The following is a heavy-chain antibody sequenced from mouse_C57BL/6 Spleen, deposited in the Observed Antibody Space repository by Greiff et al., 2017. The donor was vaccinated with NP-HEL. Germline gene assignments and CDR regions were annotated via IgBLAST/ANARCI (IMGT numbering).Heavy chain of an antibody. V-gene: IGHV1-26*01. J-gene: IGHJ4*01. Sequence: EVQLQQSGPELVKPGASVKISCKASGYTFTDYYMNWVKQSHGKSLEWIGDINPNNGGTSYNQKFKGKATLTVDKSSSTAYMALSTLTSEDSAVEYCAAYYGSEDAMDYWGQGTSVTVSA. CDR1: GYTFTDYY. CDR2: INPNNGGT. CDR3: AAYYGSEDAMDY. D-gene: IGHD1-1*01.